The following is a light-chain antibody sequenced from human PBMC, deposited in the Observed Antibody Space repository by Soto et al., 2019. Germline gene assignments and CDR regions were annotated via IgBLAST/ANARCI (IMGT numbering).Light chain of an antibody. Sequence: QSVLTQPPSASGTPGRGVPISFFGSTSTIGSNSVNWYQQLPGTAPKLLIYSNDRRPSGVPDRFSGSKSGTSASLAISGLQSEYEADYYCAAWDDSLNGYVFGTGTKVTVL. J-gene: IGLJ1*01. CDR1: TSTIGSNS. V-gene: IGLV1-44*01. CDR2: SND. CDR3: AAWDDSLNGYV.